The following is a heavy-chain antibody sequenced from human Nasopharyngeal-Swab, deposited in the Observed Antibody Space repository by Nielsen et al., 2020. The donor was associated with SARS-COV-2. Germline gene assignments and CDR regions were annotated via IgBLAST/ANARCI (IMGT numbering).Heavy chain of an antibody. D-gene: IGHD3-3*01. V-gene: IGHV4-34*01. CDR2: INHSGST. CDR3: ARAPPYYDFWSGYYKGWFDP. Sequence: RQPPGKGLEWIGEINHSGSTNYNPSLKSRVTISVDTSKNQFSLKLSSVTAADTAVYYCARAPPYYDFWSGYYKGWFDPWGQGTLVTVSS. J-gene: IGHJ5*02.